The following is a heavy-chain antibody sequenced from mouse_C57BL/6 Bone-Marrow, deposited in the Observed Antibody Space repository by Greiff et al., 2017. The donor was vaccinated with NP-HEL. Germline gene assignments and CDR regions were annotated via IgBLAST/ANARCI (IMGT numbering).Heavy chain of an antibody. Sequence: EVKVVESGGGLVQPGGSLKLSCAASGFTFSDYYMYWVRQTPEKRLEWVAYISNGGGSTYYPDTVKGRFPISRDHAKNTLYLQMSRLKSEDTAMYYCARRDYYGSSQYFDYWGQGTTLTVSS. CDR3: ARRDYYGSSQYFDY. V-gene: IGHV5-12*01. D-gene: IGHD1-1*01. J-gene: IGHJ2*01. CDR1: GFTFSDYY. CDR2: ISNGGGST.